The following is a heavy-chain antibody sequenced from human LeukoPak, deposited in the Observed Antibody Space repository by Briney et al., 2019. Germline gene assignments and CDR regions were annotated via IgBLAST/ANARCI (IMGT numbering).Heavy chain of an antibody. D-gene: IGHD6-19*01. CDR1: GFTFSSYC. J-gene: IGHJ4*02. Sequence: PGGSLRLSCVASGFTFSSYCMTWVRQAPGKGLEWWANIKEDGSIQYYLDSVRGRFTISRDNAKTSVYLQLNSLRADDTAVYYCARDVWTGVAVSDYWGQGTLVTVSS. CDR3: ARDVWTGVAVSDY. V-gene: IGHV3-7*01. CDR2: IKEDGSIQ.